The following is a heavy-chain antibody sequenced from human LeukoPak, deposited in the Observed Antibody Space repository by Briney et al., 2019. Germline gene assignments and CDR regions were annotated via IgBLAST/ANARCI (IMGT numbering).Heavy chain of an antibody. V-gene: IGHV4-34*01. J-gene: IGHJ4*02. D-gene: IGHD6-19*01. Sequence: PSETLSLTCAVYGGSFSNYYWSWIRQPPGKGLEWIGEINHSGSTNYNPSLKSRVTISVDTSKNQFSLKLSSVTAADTAVYYCVRDLAGTPPPYFDYWGQGTLVTVSS. CDR3: VRDLAGTPPPYFDY. CDR2: INHSGST. CDR1: GGSFSNYY.